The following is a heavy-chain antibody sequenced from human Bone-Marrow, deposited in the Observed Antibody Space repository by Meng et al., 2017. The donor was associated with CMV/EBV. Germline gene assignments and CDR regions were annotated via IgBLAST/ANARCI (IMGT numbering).Heavy chain of an antibody. CDR3: ARGRTAAGATTTTFDY. J-gene: IGHJ4*02. CDR2: INHRGST. V-gene: IGHV4-34*01. Sequence: VEVPQWGAGLLKASEPLALTCAVLGGSLSGYYWSCIRQPPGKGLEGIGEINHRGSTNYNPSLKSRVTISVDTSKNQFSQKLSSVTAADTAVYYCARGRTAAGATTTTFDYWGQGTLVTVSS. D-gene: IGHD6-13*01. CDR1: GGSLSGYY.